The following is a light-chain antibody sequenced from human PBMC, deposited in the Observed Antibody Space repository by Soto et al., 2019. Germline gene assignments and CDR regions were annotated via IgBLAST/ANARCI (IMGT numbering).Light chain of an antibody. CDR3: QQYTNWPPIT. V-gene: IGKV3-15*01. CDR1: QSVGSN. CDR2: GSS. J-gene: IGKJ5*01. Sequence: EILLTQSPSTLPVSPGERATLSFMASQSVGSNLAWFQQKPGQAPRLLIYGSSTRATGVPARSSGSGSGADFTLTISNLQSEDFAVYYCQQYTNWPPITFGQGTRLEI.